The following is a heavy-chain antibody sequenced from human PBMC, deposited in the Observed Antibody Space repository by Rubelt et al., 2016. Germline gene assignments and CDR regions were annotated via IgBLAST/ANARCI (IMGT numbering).Heavy chain of an antibody. J-gene: IGHJ4*02. V-gene: IGHV4-39*07. CDR2: IHYSGHI. D-gene: IGHD3-16*01. CDR3: ARDFGDFRTDF. CDR1: GGSITSSSHY. Sequence: QLHLQESGPGLVKPSETLSLTCTVSGGSITSSSHYWAWIRQPPGKGLEWIASIHYSGHITYNPSLQSRVTISLDTSASQFSLKRNSVTAADTAIYYCARDFGDFRTDFWGQGTLVTVSS.